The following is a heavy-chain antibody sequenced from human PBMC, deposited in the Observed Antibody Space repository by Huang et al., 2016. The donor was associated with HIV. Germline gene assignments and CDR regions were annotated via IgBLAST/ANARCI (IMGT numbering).Heavy chain of an antibody. V-gene: IGHV4-39*02. J-gene: IGHJ4*02. CDR1: GGSIRSDNYY. Sequence: QLQLQESGPGLVKPSETLSLTCTVSGGSIRSDNYYWGWLRQPPGKGLEWIGSLYYRGSTDYNPSLKRRVTITVDTSRNHFSLRMRSVTAADTAVYYCARLPGSITMIRGVITDPYWGQGTLVTVSS. CDR3: ARLPGSITMIRGVITDPY. D-gene: IGHD3-10*01. CDR2: LYYRGST.